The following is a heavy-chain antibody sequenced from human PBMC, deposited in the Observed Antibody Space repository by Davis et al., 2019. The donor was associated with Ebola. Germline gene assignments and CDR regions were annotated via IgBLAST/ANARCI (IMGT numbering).Heavy chain of an antibody. CDR1: GFTFSSYA. CDR3: LYLRDYYGSGSPAY. Sequence: GGSLRLSCAASGFTFSSYAMSCVRQAPGKGLEWVSAISGSGGSTYYADSVKGRFTISRDNSKNTLYLQMNSLRADDTAVYYCLYLRDYYGSGSPAYWGQGTLVTVSS. D-gene: IGHD3-10*01. CDR2: ISGSGGST. J-gene: IGHJ4*02. V-gene: IGHV3-23*01.